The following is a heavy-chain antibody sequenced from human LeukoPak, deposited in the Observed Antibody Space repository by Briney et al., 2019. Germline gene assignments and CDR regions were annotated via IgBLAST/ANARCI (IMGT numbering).Heavy chain of an antibody. D-gene: IGHD1-1*01. Sequence: PGGSLRLSCAASGFTFSSYAMSWVRQAPGKGLEWVSSISSSSSYIYYADSVKGRFTISRDNAKNSLYLQMNSLRAEDTAVYYCASQRNWYFDYWGQGTLVTVSS. CDR2: ISSSSSYI. CDR1: GFTFSSYA. V-gene: IGHV3-21*01. CDR3: ASQRNWYFDY. J-gene: IGHJ4*02.